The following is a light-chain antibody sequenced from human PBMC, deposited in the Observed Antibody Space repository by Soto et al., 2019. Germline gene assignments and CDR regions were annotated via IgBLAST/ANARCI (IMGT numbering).Light chain of an antibody. CDR3: QHYNNWPPWT. V-gene: IGKV3-15*01. J-gene: IGKJ1*01. CDR2: GAS. Sequence: EIVMTQSPAPLSVSPGERATFSCRASQSVSSNLAWYQQKPGQAPRLLIYGASIRATGIPARFSGSGSGTEFTLTISSLQSEDFAVYYCQHYNNWPPWTFGQGTKVDIK. CDR1: QSVSSN.